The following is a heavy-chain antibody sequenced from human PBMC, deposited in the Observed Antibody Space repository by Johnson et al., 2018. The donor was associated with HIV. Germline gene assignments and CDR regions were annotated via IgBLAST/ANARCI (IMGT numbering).Heavy chain of an antibody. J-gene: IGHJ3*02. V-gene: IGHV3-20*04. CDR2: INWNGGRT. Sequence: VQLVESGGGVVRPGGSLRLSCAASGFTFDDYGMSWVRQAPGKGLEWVSGINWNGGRTGYADSVKGRFSISRDNGKNSLYLQMNSLRVDDTALYYCARASHDADAFDIWGQGTMVTVSS. CDR3: ARASHDADAFDI. D-gene: IGHD2-2*01. CDR1: GFTFDDYG.